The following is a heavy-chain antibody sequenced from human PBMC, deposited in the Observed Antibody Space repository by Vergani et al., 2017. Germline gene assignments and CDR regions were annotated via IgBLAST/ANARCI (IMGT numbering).Heavy chain of an antibody. CDR2: ISSSSSYI. V-gene: IGHV3-21*01. Sequence: VQLVESGGGLVKPGGSLRLSCAASGFTFSSYSMNRVRQAPGKGLEWVSSISSSSSYIYYADSVKGRFTISRDNAKNSLYLQMNSLRAEDTAVYYCARDGEYCSSTSCHPWWYFDLWGRGTLVTVSS. J-gene: IGHJ2*01. CDR1: GFTFSSYS. CDR3: ARDGEYCSSTSCHPWWYFDL. D-gene: IGHD2-2*01.